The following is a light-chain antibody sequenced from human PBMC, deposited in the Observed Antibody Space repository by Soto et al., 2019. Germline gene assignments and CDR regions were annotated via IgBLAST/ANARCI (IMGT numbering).Light chain of an antibody. CDR2: AAA. J-gene: IGKJ5*01. Sequence: DIRVTQSQSAVSASVGYRLTITCRASQDIAAYLAWYQHKPGRAPELLIHAAASLQSGVPSRFSGSGSGTDFTLTINSLQPEDFATYYCQQAYSIPITFGQGTRLEIK. V-gene: IGKV1D-12*01. CDR1: QDIAAY. CDR3: QQAYSIPIT.